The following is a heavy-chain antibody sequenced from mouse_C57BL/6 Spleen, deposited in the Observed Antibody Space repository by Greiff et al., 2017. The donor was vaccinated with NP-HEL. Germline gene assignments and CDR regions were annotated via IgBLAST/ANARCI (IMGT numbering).Heavy chain of an antibody. CDR3: GRGDYGNRDFDV. Sequence: VMLVESDAELVKPGASVKISCKVSGYTFTDHTIHWMKQRPEQGLEWIGYIYPRDGSTKYNEKFKGKATLTADKSSSTAYMQLNSLTSEDPAVYFCGRGDYGNRDFDVWGTGTTVTVSS. J-gene: IGHJ1*03. D-gene: IGHD1-1*01. CDR1: GYTFTDHT. CDR2: IYPRDGST. V-gene: IGHV1-78*01.